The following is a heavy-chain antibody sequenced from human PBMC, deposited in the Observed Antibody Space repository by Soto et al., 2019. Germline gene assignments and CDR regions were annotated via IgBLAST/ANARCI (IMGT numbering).Heavy chain of an antibody. Sequence: QVQLQESGPGLVKPSQTLSLTCSVSGGSISSDDYYWSWIRQPPGKGLEWIGYIYNSGNTYFNPSLNSHVTISVDTSKNQFSLNLTSVTAADTAVYYCARATPDYYDESLYTWFDPWGQGTLVTVSP. CDR2: IYNSGNT. D-gene: IGHD3-22*01. CDR1: GGSISSDDYY. V-gene: IGHV4-30-4*01. J-gene: IGHJ5*02. CDR3: ARATPDYYDESLYTWFDP.